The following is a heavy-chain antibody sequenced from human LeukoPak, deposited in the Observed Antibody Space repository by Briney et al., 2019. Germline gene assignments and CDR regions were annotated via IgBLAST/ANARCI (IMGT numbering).Heavy chain of an antibody. Sequence: PGGSLRLSCAASGFNVSNNYMTWVRQAPGKGLEWVSAISGSGGSTYYADSVKGRFTISRDNSKNTLYLQMNSLRAEDTAVYYCAKGMGIVVVTAIRTNFDYWGQGTLVTVSS. CDR1: GFNVSNNY. V-gene: IGHV3-23*01. D-gene: IGHD2-21*02. CDR3: AKGMGIVVVTAIRTNFDY. J-gene: IGHJ4*02. CDR2: ISGSGGST.